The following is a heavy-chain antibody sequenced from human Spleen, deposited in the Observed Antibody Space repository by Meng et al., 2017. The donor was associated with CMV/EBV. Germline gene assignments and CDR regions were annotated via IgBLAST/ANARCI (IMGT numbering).Heavy chain of an antibody. D-gene: IGHD4-17*01. CDR2: ISSSSSYI. J-gene: IGHJ5*02. V-gene: IGHV3-21*01. CDR1: GFTFSTYG. CDR3: ARDQDGDSTAGGGFDP. Sequence: GESLKISCAASGFTFSTYGLHWVRQAPGKGLEWVSSISSSSSYIYYADSVKGRFTISRDNAKNSLYLQMNSLRAEDTAVYYCARDQDGDSTAGGGFDPWGQGTLVTVSS.